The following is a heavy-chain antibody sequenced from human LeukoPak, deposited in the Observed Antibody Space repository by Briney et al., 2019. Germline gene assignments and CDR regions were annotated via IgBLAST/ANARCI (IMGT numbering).Heavy chain of an antibody. J-gene: IGHJ3*02. D-gene: IGHD6-6*01. CDR3: AREIAARPPLGDRLAFDI. CDR2: IYYSGST. V-gene: IGHV4-59*01. Sequence: SETLSLTCTVSGGSISSYYWSWIRQPPGQGLEWMGYIYYSGSTNCNPSLNSRITTSVDTSKHQFSLKLSSVTAADTAVYYCAREIAARPPLGDRLAFDIWGQGTMVTVSS. CDR1: GGSISSYY.